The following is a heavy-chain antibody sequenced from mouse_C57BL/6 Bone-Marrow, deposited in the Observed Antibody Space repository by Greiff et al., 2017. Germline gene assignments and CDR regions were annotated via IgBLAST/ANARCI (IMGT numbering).Heavy chain of an antibody. Sequence: QVQLQQPGAELVRPGTSVKLSCKASGYTFPSYWMHWVKQRPGQGLEWIGVIDPSDSYTNYNQKFKGKATLTVDTSSSTAYMQLSSLTSEDSGVYYCANPTLDYWGQGTSVTVSS. V-gene: IGHV1-59*01. D-gene: IGHD1-1*01. CDR1: GYTFPSYW. J-gene: IGHJ4*01. CDR3: ANPTLDY. CDR2: IDPSDSYT.